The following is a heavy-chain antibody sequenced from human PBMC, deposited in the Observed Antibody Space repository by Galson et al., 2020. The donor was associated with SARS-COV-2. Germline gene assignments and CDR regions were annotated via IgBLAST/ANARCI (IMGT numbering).Heavy chain of an antibody. V-gene: IGHV4-34*01. Sequence: SETLSLTCPVHAHSFRAYYWTWIRQPPGKGLECIGEVHHSGTTNYTSSLKSRVTTSVDTSKNQFSLKLSSVTAADTAVYYCARGNRDINKIVVVITAVNYHFDGWGQGTLGTVAS. CDR3: ARGNRDINKIVVVITAVNYHFDG. J-gene: IGHJ4*02. CDR1: AHSFRAYY. D-gene: IGHD3-22*01. CDR2: VHHSGTT.